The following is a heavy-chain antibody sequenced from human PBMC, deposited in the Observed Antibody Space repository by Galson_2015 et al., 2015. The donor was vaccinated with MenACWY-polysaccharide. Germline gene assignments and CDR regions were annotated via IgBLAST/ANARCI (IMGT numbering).Heavy chain of an antibody. CDR2: ISYDGGT. D-gene: IGHD3-16*01. CDR1: GDSITSGGCF. Sequence: TLSLTCTVSGDSITSGGCFWSWIRQHPGEGLEWIASISYDGGTYYNPSLKSRVTISVDTPKNQFSLKLNSVTAADTAVYYCARGGRAVSNRNWCDPWGQGTLVTVSS. CDR3: ARGGRAVSNRNWCDP. V-gene: IGHV4-31*03. J-gene: IGHJ5*02.